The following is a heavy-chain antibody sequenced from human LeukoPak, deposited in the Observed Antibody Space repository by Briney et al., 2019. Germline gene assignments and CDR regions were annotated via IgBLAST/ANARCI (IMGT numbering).Heavy chain of an antibody. V-gene: IGHV3-23*01. Sequence: PGGSLRLSRAASAFTFSSYAMSWVRQAPGKGLEWVSAISGSGGSTYYADSVKGRFTISRDNSKNTLYLQMNSLRAEDTAVYYCAKGGDSYGSSYFDYWGQGTLVTVSS. D-gene: IGHD5-18*01. J-gene: IGHJ4*02. CDR1: AFTFSSYA. CDR2: ISGSGGST. CDR3: AKGGDSYGSSYFDY.